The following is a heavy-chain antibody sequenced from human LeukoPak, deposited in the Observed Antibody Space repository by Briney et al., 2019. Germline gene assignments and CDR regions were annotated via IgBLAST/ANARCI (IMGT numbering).Heavy chain of an antibody. J-gene: IGHJ4*02. CDR2: INPNTGGA. Sequence: GASVKVSCKASGYTFTGYYIHWVRQAPGQGLEWMGWINPNTGGANYAQKFQGRVIMTRDTSISTAYMELTRLRSDDTAVYYCARGESSHYDYWGQGTLVTVSS. CDR1: GYTFTGYY. CDR3: ARGESSHYDY. V-gene: IGHV1-2*02. D-gene: IGHD6-13*01.